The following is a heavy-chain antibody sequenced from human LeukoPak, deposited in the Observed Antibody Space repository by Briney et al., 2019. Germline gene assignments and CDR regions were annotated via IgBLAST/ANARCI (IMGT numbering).Heavy chain of an antibody. J-gene: IGHJ4*02. CDR1: GFIFSSYW. CDR3: AREGYSPY. V-gene: IGHV3-7*01. Sequence: GGSLRLSCAASGFIFSSYWMTWVRQAPGEGLKWVANLKQDGSEKYYVDSVKGRFTISRDNAKNSLYLQMNSLRAEDTSVYYCAREGYSPYWGQGTLVTVSS. D-gene: IGHD6-13*01. CDR2: LKQDGSEK.